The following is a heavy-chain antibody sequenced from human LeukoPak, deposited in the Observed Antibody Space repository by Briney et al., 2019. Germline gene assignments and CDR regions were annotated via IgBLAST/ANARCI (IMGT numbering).Heavy chain of an antibody. J-gene: IGHJ5*02. CDR2: TYFSGST. CDR1: GGSISTYY. D-gene: IGHD3-10*01. CDR3: ARVRTERWFDP. Sequence: SETLSLTCTVSGGSISTYYWSWIRQPPGKGLEWIGNTYFSGSTNYNPSLKSRVTISVDTSQNQFSLKLSSVTAADTAVYYCARVRTERWFDPWGQGTLVTVSS. V-gene: IGHV4-59*01.